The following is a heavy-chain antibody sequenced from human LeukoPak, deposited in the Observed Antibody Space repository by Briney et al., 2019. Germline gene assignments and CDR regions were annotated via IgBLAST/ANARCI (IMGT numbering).Heavy chain of an antibody. D-gene: IGHD3-16*01. CDR3: VRFMRGTIGGDN. V-gene: IGHV3-7*01. CDR1: GFSFSSYA. CDR2: IKEDGREK. J-gene: IGHJ4*02. Sequence: GGSLRLSCAASGFSFSSYAMSWVRQAPGKGLEWVANIKEDGREKYYVDSVRGRFTISRDNAKNSLYLQMNNLKAEDTAMYYCVRFMRGTIGGDNWGQGTLVTVSA.